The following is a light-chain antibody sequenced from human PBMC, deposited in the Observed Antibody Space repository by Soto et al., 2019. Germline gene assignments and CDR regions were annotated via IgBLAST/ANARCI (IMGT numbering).Light chain of an antibody. V-gene: IGLV1-51*02. CDR1: NSNIGNNY. Sequence: SVLTQPPSVSAAPGQKVTISCSGSNSNIGNNYVSWYQQLPGTAPKLLISENYVRPSGIPDRFSGSKSGTSATLDITGLQTGDEADYYCGSWDSSLSAVVFGGGTKVTVL. CDR3: GSWDSSLSAVV. J-gene: IGLJ2*01. CDR2: ENY.